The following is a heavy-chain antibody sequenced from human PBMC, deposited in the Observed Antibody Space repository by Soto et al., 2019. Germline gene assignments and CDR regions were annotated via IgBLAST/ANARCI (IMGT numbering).Heavy chain of an antibody. D-gene: IGHD2-2*01. J-gene: IGHJ6*02. V-gene: IGHV3-21*01. CDR3: ARGYCSSTSCYDVWGYYYYGMDV. CDR1: GFTLSSYS. Sequence: GGSLRLSCAASGFTLSSYSMNWVRQAPGKGLEWVSSISSSSSYIYYADSVKGRFTISRDNAKNSLYLQMNSLRAEDTAVYYCARGYCSSTSCYDVWGYYYYGMDVWGQGTTVTVSS. CDR2: ISSSSSYI.